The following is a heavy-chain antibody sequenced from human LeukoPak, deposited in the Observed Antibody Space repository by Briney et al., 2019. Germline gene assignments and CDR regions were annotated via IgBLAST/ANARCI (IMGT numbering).Heavy chain of an antibody. D-gene: IGHD3-10*01. J-gene: IGHJ5*02. Sequence: ASVMVSFKASGYTFTGYYMHWVRQAPGQGLEWMGWINPNSGGTNYAQKFQGRVTMTRDTSISTAYMELSRLRSDDTAVYYCARNGRNMVRGVGWFDPWGQGTLVTVSS. CDR2: INPNSGGT. CDR1: GYTFTGYY. V-gene: IGHV1-2*02. CDR3: ARNGRNMVRGVGWFDP.